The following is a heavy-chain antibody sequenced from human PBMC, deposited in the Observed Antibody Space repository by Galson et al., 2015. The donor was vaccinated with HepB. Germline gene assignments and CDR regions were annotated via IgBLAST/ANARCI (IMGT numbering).Heavy chain of an antibody. V-gene: IGHV3-33*01. D-gene: IGHD3-22*01. CDR1: GFTFSSYG. J-gene: IGHJ3*02. CDR3: ARDQYYYDRGGMTFDI. Sequence: SLRLSCAASGFTFSSYGMHWVRQAPGKGLEWVAVIWYDGSNKYYADSVKGRFTISRDNSKNTLYLQMNSLRAEDTAVYYCARDQYYYDRGGMTFDIWGQGTMVTVSS. CDR2: IWYDGSNK.